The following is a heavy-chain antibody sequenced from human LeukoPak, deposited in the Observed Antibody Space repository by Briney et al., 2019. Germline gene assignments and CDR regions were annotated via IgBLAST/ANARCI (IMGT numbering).Heavy chain of an antibody. V-gene: IGHV3-7*01. J-gene: IGHJ6*02. Sequence: GGSLRLSCAASGFTFSSYWMSWVRQAPGKGLEWVANIKQDGSEKYYVDSVKGRFTISRDNAKNSLYLQMNSLRAADTAVYYCARSYYYGSGRSYYYYYGMDVWGQGTTVTVSS. CDR1: GFTFSSYW. CDR3: ARSYYYGSGRSYYYYYGMDV. D-gene: IGHD3-10*01. CDR2: IKQDGSEK.